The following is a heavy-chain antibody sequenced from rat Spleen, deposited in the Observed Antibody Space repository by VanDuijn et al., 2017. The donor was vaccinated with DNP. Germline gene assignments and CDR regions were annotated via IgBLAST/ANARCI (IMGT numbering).Heavy chain of an antibody. J-gene: IGHJ2*01. V-gene: IGHV5-20*01. CDR1: GFTFSDYY. D-gene: IGHD1-11*01. Sequence: EVQLVESGGGLVQPGRSLKLSCAASGFTFSDYYMAWVRQAPKKGLEWVATISGSGGSTYYPDSVKGRFTISRDNAKSNLFLQLDSLRSEDTATYYCTTDFERGYWGQGVMVTVSS. CDR3: TTDFERGY. CDR2: ISGSGGST.